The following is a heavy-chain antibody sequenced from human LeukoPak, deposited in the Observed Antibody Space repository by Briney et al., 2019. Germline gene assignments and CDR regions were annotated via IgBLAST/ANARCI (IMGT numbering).Heavy chain of an antibody. J-gene: IGHJ4*02. Sequence: PSETLSLTCTVSGGSISSNNWSWIRQPPGKRLGRSGYIDYRGTTNYNPSLKSRVTISVDTSKNQFSLKLTSVTAADTAVYYCARRYNRGSLDYWGQGTLATVSS. D-gene: IGHD6-19*01. V-gene: IGHV4-59*08. CDR1: GGSISSNN. CDR3: ARRYNRGSLDY. CDR2: IDYRGTT.